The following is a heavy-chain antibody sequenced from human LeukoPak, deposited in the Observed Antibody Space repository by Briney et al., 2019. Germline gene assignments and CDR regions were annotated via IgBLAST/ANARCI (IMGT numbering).Heavy chain of an antibody. J-gene: IGHJ2*01. CDR2: IYYSGST. Sequence: AETLSLTCAASGVSFSSFYWSWIRQPPGKGLEWVGYIYYSGSTNYNPSLKTRVTISGDTTKNQFSQKLSSVTAADTAVYYCARLLLSVGNYWYFDLWGRGALVTVSS. CDR3: ARLLLSVGNYWYFDL. V-gene: IGHV4-59*08. D-gene: IGHD1-26*01. CDR1: GVSFSSFY.